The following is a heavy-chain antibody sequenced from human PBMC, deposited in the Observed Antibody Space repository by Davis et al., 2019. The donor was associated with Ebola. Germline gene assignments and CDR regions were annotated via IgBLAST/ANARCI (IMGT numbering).Heavy chain of an antibody. J-gene: IGHJ4*02. D-gene: IGHD1-26*01. CDR3: AREGGGYSGSYAFDY. CDR2: IYYSGST. Sequence: MPSETLSLTCTVSGGSISSYYWSWIRQPPGKGLEWIGYIYYSGSTNYNPSLKSRVIISVDTSKNQFSLKLSSVTAADTAVYYCAREGGGYSGSYAFDYWGQGTLVTVSS. CDR1: GGSISSYY. V-gene: IGHV4-59*01.